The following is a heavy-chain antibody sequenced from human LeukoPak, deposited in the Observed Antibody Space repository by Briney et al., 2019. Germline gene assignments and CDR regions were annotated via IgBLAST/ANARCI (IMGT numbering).Heavy chain of an antibody. CDR1: GYTFTSYY. CDR3: ARETTTNDGVFDY. CDR2: INPSGGST. D-gene: IGHD4-11*01. J-gene: IGHJ4*02. V-gene: IGHV1-46*01. Sequence: ASVKVSCKASGYTFTSYYMHWVRQAPGQGLEWMGIINPSGGSTSYAQKFQGRVTMTRDTSISTAYMELNNLRSDDTAVYYCARETTTNDGVFDYWGQGTLVIVSS.